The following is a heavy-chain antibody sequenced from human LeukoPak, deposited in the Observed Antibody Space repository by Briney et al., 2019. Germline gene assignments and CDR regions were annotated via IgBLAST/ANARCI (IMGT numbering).Heavy chain of an antibody. CDR1: GGSISSNY. D-gene: IGHD6-19*01. Sequence: TSETLSLTCTVPGGSISSNYLSWIRQAPGKGLEWIGYIYYSGSTNYNPSLKSRVTMSIDTSRNQFSLKLSSVTAADTAVYYCARVAAVAGPGYFDHWGQGTLVTVSS. CDR3: ARVAAVAGPGYFDH. CDR2: IYYSGST. J-gene: IGHJ4*02. V-gene: IGHV4-59*08.